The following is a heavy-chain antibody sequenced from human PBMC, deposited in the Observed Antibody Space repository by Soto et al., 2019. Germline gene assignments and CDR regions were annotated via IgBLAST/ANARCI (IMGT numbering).Heavy chain of an antibody. D-gene: IGHD6-13*01. V-gene: IGHV6-1*01. CDR1: GDSVSSNSAA. CDR3: ARDIAAAGANYYYYGMDV. Sequence: PSQTLSLTCAISGDSVSSNSAAWNWIRQSPLRGLEWLGRTYYRSKWYNDYAVSVKSRITINPDTSKNQFSLQLNSVTPEDTAVYYCARDIAAAGANYYYYGMDVWGQGTTVTVSS. CDR2: TYYRSKWYN. J-gene: IGHJ6*02.